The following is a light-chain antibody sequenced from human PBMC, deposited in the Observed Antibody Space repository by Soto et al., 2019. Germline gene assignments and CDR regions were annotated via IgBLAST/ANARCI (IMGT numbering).Light chain of an antibody. CDR3: QQYNSYSGM. Sequence: DIPMTQSPSSLSPSFGDRVTITCRASQNIRNLLAWYQQKPGKAPNPLIYDASSLKSGVPSRFSGNGSGTEFTLTISGLQPDDFASYYCQQYNSYSGMFGQGTKVDIK. CDR2: DAS. V-gene: IGKV1-5*01. J-gene: IGKJ1*01. CDR1: QNIRNL.